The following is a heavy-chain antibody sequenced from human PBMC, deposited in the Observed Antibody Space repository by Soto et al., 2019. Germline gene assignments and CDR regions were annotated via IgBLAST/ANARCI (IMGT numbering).Heavy chain of an antibody. CDR2: IYYSGST. J-gene: IGHJ5*02. CDR1: GGSISSYY. V-gene: IGHV4-59*08. CDR3: ARHNTGFRRYGIWFDP. Sequence: QVQLQESGPGLVKPSETLSLTCTVSGGSISSYYWSWIRQPPGKGLEWIGYIYYSGSTNYNPSLKSRVTISVDTSKIQFSLKLSSVTAADTAVYYCARHNTGFRRYGIWFDPWGQGTLVTVSS. D-gene: IGHD1-1*01.